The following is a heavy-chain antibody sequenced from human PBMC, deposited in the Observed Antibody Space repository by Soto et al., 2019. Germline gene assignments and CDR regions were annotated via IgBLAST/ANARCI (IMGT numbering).Heavy chain of an antibody. V-gene: IGHV3-48*02. Sequence: EVQLVESGGGLVQPGGSLRLSCAASGFTFSSYSMNWVRQAPGKGLEWVSYISSSSSTIYYADSVKGRFTISRDNAKNSLYLQMNSLRDEDTAVYYCASEYAYGDLIYYYYGMDVWGQGTTVTVSS. J-gene: IGHJ6*02. D-gene: IGHD4-17*01. CDR2: ISSSSSTI. CDR1: GFTFSSYS. CDR3: ASEYAYGDLIYYYYGMDV.